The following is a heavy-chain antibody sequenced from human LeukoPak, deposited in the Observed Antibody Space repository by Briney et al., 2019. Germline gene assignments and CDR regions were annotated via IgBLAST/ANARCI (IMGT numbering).Heavy chain of an antibody. V-gene: IGHV3-21*01. D-gene: IGHD4-17*01. Sequence: PGGSLRLSRAASGFTFSSYSMNWVRQAPGKGLEWVSSISSSSSYIYYADSVKGRFTISRDNAKNSLYLQMNSLRAEDTAVYYCARGHTVTSYFDYWGQGTLVTVSS. CDR2: ISSSSSYI. J-gene: IGHJ4*02. CDR3: ARGHTVTSYFDY. CDR1: GFTFSSYS.